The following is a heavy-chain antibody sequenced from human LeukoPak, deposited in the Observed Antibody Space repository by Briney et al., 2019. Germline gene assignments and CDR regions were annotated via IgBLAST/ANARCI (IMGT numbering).Heavy chain of an antibody. CDR1: GGSISSSSYY. V-gene: IGHV4-39*07. D-gene: IGHD3-22*01. J-gene: IGHJ5*02. CDR2: IYYSGST. Sequence: SETLSLTCTVSGGSISSSSYYWGWIRQPPGKGLEWIGSIYYSGSTYYNPSLKSRVTISVDTSKNQFSLKLSSVTAADTAVYYCARESLTYYYDSSGSGPYNWFDPWGQGTLVTVSS. CDR3: ARESLTYYYDSSGSGPYNWFDP.